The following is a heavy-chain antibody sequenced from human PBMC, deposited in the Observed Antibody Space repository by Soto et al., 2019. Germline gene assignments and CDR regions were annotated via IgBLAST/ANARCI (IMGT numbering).Heavy chain of an antibody. CDR2: IYYSGST. Sequence: SETLSLTCTVSGGSISRSTYYWGWIRQPPGKGLEWMGGIYYSGSTYYRPSLKSRVTISVDTSKNQFSLKLSSVTAADTAVYYCAKGVVLYDFSAAFDPWGQGTLVTVSS. J-gene: IGHJ5*02. V-gene: IGHV4-39*01. D-gene: IGHD3-3*01. CDR1: GGSISRSTYY. CDR3: AKGVVLYDFSAAFDP.